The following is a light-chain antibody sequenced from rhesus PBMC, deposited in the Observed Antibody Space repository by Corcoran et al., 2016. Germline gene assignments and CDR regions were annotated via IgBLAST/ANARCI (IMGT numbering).Light chain of an antibody. CDR1: QNIYSN. CDR3: QQYYDNPLT. V-gene: IGKV1S12*01. J-gene: IGKJ4*01. CDR2: AAS. Sequence: DIQMTQSPSALSASVGDRVTISCRASQNIYSNLAWYQQKPGKAPKLLIYAASSLQTGIPSRFSGSGSGTEFTLTISSLQPEDSAAYYCQQYYDNPLTFGGGTKVEIK.